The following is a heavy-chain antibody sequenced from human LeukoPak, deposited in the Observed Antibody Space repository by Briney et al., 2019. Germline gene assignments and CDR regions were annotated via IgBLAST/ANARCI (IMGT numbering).Heavy chain of an antibody. CDR2: IKQDGSEK. CDR1: GFTFSSYW. V-gene: IGHV3-7*01. Sequence: PGGSLRLSCAASGFTFSSYWMSWVRQAPGKGLEWVANIKQDGSEKYYVDSVKGRFTISRDNAKKSLYLQMNSLRAEDTAVYYCTRIVSSIAAADSYDYWGQGTLVTVSS. J-gene: IGHJ4*02. D-gene: IGHD6-13*01. CDR3: TRIVSSIAAADSYDY.